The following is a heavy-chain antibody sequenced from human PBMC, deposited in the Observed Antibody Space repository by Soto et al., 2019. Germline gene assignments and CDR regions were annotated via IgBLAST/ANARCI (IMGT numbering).Heavy chain of an antibody. CDR1: GFTFSNYA. CDR3: AKDKGVFNWATSYFDY. V-gene: IGHV3-30*18. D-gene: IGHD1-1*01. CDR2: TSYDGNNE. Sequence: XVSLRLSCAASGFTFSNYAMHWVRQAPGKGLEWVALTSYDGNNEYYTDSVKGRFTISRDNSKNTLFLQMNSPRPEDTAVYYCAKDKGVFNWATSYFDYWGQGALVTVSS. J-gene: IGHJ4*02.